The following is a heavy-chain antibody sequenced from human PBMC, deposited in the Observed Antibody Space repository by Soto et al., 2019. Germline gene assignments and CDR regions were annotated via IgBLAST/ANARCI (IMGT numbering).Heavy chain of an antibody. J-gene: IGHJ4*02. CDR2: ISWNSGSV. D-gene: IGHD4-17*01. CDR3: VKDADPNPDDDSPFYY. V-gene: IGHV3-9*01. CDR1: GFTFDDYA. Sequence: EVQLVESGGGLVQPGRSLRLSCATSGFTFDDYAIHWVRQAPGKGIECFSGISWNSGSVASEDSVKGRFTISRDNAKNFLYLQMNSLKPDDTAWYYCVKDADPNPDDDSPFYYWGRRTQNTGSP.